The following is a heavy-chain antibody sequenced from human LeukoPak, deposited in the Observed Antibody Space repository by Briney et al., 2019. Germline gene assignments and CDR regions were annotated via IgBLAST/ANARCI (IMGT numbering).Heavy chain of an antibody. J-gene: IGHJ4*02. Sequence: GGSLRLSCAASGFTFSSYAMSWVRQAPGKGLEWVSAISGSGGSTYYADSVKGRFTISRDNSKNTLYLQMNSLRAEDTAVYYCAKDPPGYSSGWPPFDYWGQRTLVTVSS. CDR1: GFTFSSYA. CDR3: AKDPPGYSSGWPPFDY. V-gene: IGHV3-23*01. CDR2: ISGSGGST. D-gene: IGHD6-19*01.